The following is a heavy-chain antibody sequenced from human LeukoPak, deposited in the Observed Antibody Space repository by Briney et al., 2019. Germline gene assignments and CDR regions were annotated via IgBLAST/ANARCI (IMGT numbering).Heavy chain of an antibody. Sequence: GGSLRLSCAASGFTFSSYSMNWVWQAPGKGLEWVSSISWNSGSIGYADSVKGRFTISRDNAKNSLYLQMTSLRAEDTALYYCAKGGTYSTGPYYFDSWGQGTLVTVSS. CDR3: AKGGTYSTGPYYFDS. D-gene: IGHD1-26*01. CDR2: ISWNSGSI. V-gene: IGHV3-9*01. CDR1: GFTFSSYS. J-gene: IGHJ4*02.